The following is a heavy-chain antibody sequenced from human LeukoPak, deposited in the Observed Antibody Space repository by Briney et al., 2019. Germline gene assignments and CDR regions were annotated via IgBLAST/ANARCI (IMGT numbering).Heavy chain of an antibody. J-gene: IGHJ4*02. CDR1: GFTFSSYW. D-gene: IGHD2-8*01. CDR3: ARILGYCTNGVCYTTFYFDY. Sequence: GGSLRLSCAASGFTFSSYWMSWVRQAPGKGLEWVANIKQDGSEKYYVDSVKGRFTISRDNAKNSLYLQMNSPRAEDTAVYYCARILGYCTNGVCYTTFYFDYWGQGTLVTVSS. CDR2: IKQDGSEK. V-gene: IGHV3-7*01.